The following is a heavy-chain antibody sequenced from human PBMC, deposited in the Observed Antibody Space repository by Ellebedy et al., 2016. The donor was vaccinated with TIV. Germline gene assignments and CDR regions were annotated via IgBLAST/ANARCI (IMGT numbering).Heavy chain of an antibody. CDR1: GFTFSSYA. CDR2: ISGSGGST. Sequence: GGSLRLSXAASGFTFSSYAMSWVRQAPGKGLEWVSAISGSGGSTYYADSVKGRFTISRDNSKNTLYLQMNSLRAEDTAVYYCNFAVLCSSTSCYTGDYFDYWGQGTLVTVSS. V-gene: IGHV3-23*01. D-gene: IGHD2-2*02. CDR3: NFAVLCSSTSCYTGDYFDY. J-gene: IGHJ4*02.